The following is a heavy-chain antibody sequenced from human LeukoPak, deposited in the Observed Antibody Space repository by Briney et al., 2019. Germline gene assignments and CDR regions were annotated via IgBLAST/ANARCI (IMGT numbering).Heavy chain of an antibody. D-gene: IGHD2-15*01. Sequence: GGSLRLSCAASGFTLSSYGMHWVRQAPGKGLEWVAVISYDGSNKYYADSVKGRFTISRGNSKNTLYLQMNSLRAEDTAVYYCAGARAATLPVPDYWGQGTLVTVSS. CDR1: GFTLSSYG. CDR2: ISYDGSNK. CDR3: AGARAATLPVPDY. J-gene: IGHJ4*02. V-gene: IGHV3-30*03.